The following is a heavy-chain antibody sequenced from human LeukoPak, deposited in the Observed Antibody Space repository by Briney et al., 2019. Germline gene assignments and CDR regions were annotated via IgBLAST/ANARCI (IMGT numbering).Heavy chain of an antibody. J-gene: IGHJ6*03. V-gene: IGHV3-23*01. D-gene: IGHD3-3*01. CDR1: GFTFSNYA. CDR2: ISGSGGNT. Sequence: PGGSLRLSCAASGFTFSNYAMSWVRQAPGKGLEWVSSISGSGGNTYYADSVKGRFTISRDNSKNTLYLQMNSLRAEDTAVYYCARVASYYDFWSGYYYYYYMDVWGKGTTVTVSS. CDR3: ARVASYYDFWSGYYYYYYMDV.